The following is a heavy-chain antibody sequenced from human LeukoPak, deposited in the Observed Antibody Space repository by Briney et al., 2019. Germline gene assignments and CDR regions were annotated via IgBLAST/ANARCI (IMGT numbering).Heavy chain of an antibody. CDR1: GYTFTSYY. V-gene: IGHV1-69*05. CDR3: ARVEYGSGTQRWYFDY. D-gene: IGHD3-10*01. Sequence: SVKVSCKASGYTFTSYYMHWVRQAPGQGLEWMGGIIPIFGTANYAQKFQGRVTITTDESTSTAYMELSSLRSEDTAVYYCARVEYGSGTQRWYFDYWGQGTLVTVSS. CDR2: IIPIFGTA. J-gene: IGHJ4*02.